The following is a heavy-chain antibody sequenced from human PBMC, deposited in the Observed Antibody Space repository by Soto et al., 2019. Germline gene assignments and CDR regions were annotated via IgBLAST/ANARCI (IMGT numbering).Heavy chain of an antibody. CDR1: GGSISSYY. J-gene: IGHJ4*02. CDR2: IYTSGST. Sequence: PSETLSLTCTVSGGSISSYYWSWIRQPAGKGLEWIGRIYTSGSTNYNPSLKSRVTMSVDTSKNQFSLKLSSVTAADTAVCYCARGPYCGGDCYSTFFDYWGQGTLVTVSS. D-gene: IGHD2-21*02. CDR3: ARGPYCGGDCYSTFFDY. V-gene: IGHV4-4*07.